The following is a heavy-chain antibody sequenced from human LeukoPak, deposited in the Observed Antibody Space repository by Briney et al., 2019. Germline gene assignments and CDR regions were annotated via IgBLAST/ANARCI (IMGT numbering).Heavy chain of an antibody. Sequence: ASVKVSCKAAGYTFTGYYMLWVRQAAGQGLEWMGRINPNSGGTNYAQKFQGRVTMTRDTSISTAYMELSRLRSDDTAVYYCARGYCSGGSCYSVENWFDPWGQGTLVTVSS. CDR3: ARGYCSGGSCYSVENWFDP. CDR1: GYTFTGYY. V-gene: IGHV1-2*06. D-gene: IGHD2-15*01. J-gene: IGHJ5*02. CDR2: INPNSGGT.